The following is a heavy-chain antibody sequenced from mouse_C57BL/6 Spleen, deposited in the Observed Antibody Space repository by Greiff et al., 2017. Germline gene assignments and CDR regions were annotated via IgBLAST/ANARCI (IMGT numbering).Heavy chain of an antibody. Sequence: EVMLVESGGDLVKPGGSLKLSCAASGFTFSSYGMSWVRQTPDKRLEWVATISSGGSYTYYPDSVKGRFTISRDNAKNTLYLQMSSLKSEDTAMYYCARHIYYGSSYVYAMDYWGQGTSVTVSS. V-gene: IGHV5-6*01. CDR3: ARHIYYGSSYVYAMDY. J-gene: IGHJ4*01. CDR2: ISSGGSYT. D-gene: IGHD1-1*01. CDR1: GFTFSSYG.